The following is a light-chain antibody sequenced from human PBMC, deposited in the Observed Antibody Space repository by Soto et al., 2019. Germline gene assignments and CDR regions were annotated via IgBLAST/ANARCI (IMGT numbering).Light chain of an antibody. J-gene: IGKJ1*01. Sequence: EVVLTQSPGTLSLSPGERATLSCGASQSVGSSYLAWYQQKPGQAPRLLIYGASTRATGIPDRFNGSGSGTKYTLTISRLEPEDFAVYYCQQYINSPWTVGQGTKEEI. CDR3: QQYINSPWT. CDR2: GAS. CDR1: QSVGSSY. V-gene: IGKV3-20*01.